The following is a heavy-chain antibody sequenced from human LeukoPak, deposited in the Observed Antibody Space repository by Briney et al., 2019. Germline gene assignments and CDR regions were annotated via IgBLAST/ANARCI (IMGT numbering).Heavy chain of an antibody. V-gene: IGHV4-59*12. J-gene: IGHJ3*02. D-gene: IGHD2-15*01. CDR2: IYYSGST. CDR3: ARDLYGRTLDAFDI. Sequence: PSETLSLTCTVSGGSFSNYFRGWIRQPPGKGLEWIGYIYYSGSTNYNPSLKSRVTISVDTSKNQFSLKLSSVTAADTAVYYCARDLYGRTLDAFDIWGQGTMVTVSS. CDR1: GGSFSNYF.